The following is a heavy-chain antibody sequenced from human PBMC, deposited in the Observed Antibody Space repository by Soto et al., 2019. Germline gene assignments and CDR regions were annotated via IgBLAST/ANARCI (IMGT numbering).Heavy chain of an antibody. CDR3: ATPVSGGYQGLEV. Sequence: SETLSLTCTVSRGSISSSIYYWAWIRQPPGKGLEWIACIYSSGSSYYNPSLRSRVTISVDTSKNQFSLKLSSMTAADTAVYYCATPVSGGYQGLEVWGQGTMVTVSS. CDR2: IYSSGSS. V-gene: IGHV4-39*01. D-gene: IGHD3-22*01. CDR1: RGSISSSIYY. J-gene: IGHJ3*01.